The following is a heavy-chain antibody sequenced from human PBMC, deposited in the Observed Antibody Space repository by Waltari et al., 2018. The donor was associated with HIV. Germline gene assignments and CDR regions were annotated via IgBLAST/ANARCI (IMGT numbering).Heavy chain of an antibody. CDR1: GFSLIGHY. V-gene: IGHV1-2*02. J-gene: IGHJ3*01. CDR3: ARQMTFYDAFDV. CDR2: IYSNTGDT. Sequence: QVQLAQSGAEVKKTGATVTVACRTYGFSLIGHYIHWVRQAPGQGLERMGWIYSNTGDTNYGLQFEGRVTMTRDTSMRTAYMELRTLGSDDTALYYCARQMTFYDAFDVWGQGTVVTVSS.